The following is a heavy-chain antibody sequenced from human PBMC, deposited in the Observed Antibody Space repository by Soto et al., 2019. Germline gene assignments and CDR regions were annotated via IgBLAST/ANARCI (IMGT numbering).Heavy chain of an antibody. D-gene: IGHD1-20*01. J-gene: IGHJ4*02. Sequence: SETLSLISTVSGGSFTSNNWWTWVRQPPGQGLEWIGEIYRTGSTNYNPSLKSRVTISLDKSENQFSLKVTSLTAADTAVYYCGSRDPLTCVDYWGQGPLVTVSS. CDR3: GSRDPLTCVDY. V-gene: IGHV4-4*02. CDR1: GGSFTSNNW. CDR2: IYRTGST.